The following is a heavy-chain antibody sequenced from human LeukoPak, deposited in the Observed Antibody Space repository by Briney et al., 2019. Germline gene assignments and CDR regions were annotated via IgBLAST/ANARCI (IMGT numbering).Heavy chain of an antibody. J-gene: IGHJ6*02. CDR3: ARDGHAATSPYYYYGMDV. Sequence: GGSLRLSCAASGFTFSSYSMNWVRQAPGKGLEWVSSISSSSSYIYYADSVKGRFTISRDNAKNSLYLQMNSLRAEDTAVYYCARDGHAATSPYYYYGMDVWGRGTTVTVSS. D-gene: IGHD2-15*01. V-gene: IGHV3-21*01. CDR1: GFTFSSYS. CDR2: ISSSSSYI.